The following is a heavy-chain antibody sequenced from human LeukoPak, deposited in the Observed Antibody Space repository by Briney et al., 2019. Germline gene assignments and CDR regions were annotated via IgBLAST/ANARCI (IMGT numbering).Heavy chain of an antibody. CDR1: GGSISSSSYY. D-gene: IGHD4-23*01. CDR2: IYYSGST. CDR3: ARDYGGSFDY. Sequence: SETLSLTCTVSGGSISSSSYYWGWIRQPPGKGLEWIGSIYYSGSTYYNPSLESRVTISVDTSKNQFSLKLSSVTAADTAVYYCARDYGGSFDYWGQGTLVTVSS. J-gene: IGHJ4*02. V-gene: IGHV4-39*02.